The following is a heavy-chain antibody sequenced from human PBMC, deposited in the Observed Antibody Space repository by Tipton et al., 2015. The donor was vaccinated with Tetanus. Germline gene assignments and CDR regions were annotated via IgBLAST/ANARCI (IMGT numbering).Heavy chain of an antibody. J-gene: IGHJ4*02. CDR3: ARDAGGPYGDYATFDY. CDR1: GFTVSSNY. Sequence: GPLRLSCAASGFTVSSNYMSWVRQAPGKGLEWVSVIYSGGSTYYADSVKGRFTISRDNSKNTLYLQMNSLRAEDTAVYYCARDAGGPYGDYATFDYWGQGTLVTVSS. D-gene: IGHD4-17*01. V-gene: IGHV3-53*01. CDR2: IYSGGST.